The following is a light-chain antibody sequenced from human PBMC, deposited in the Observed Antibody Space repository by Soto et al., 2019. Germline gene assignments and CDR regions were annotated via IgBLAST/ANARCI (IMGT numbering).Light chain of an antibody. Sequence: DIQMTQSPSTLSASVGDRVTITCRASQCISSWLAWYQQKPGKAPKLLIYKASSLESGVPSRLSGSGWGTEFTLNMSSLQPDDCATYYFQQYNSQRTFGQGTKVEIK. CDR1: QCISSW. CDR2: KAS. V-gene: IGKV1-5*03. J-gene: IGKJ1*01. CDR3: QQYNSQRT.